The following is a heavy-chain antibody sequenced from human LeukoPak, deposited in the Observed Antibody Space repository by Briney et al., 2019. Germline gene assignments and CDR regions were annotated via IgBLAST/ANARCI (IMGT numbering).Heavy chain of an antibody. V-gene: IGHV1-2*02. D-gene: IGHD6-6*01. J-gene: IGHJ4*02. CDR2: INPNSGGT. CDR3: ARERDEYSSSSAHFDY. Sequence: GASVKVSCKASGYTFTGYYMHWVRQAPGQGLEWMGWINPNSGGTNYAQKFQGRVAMTRDTSISTAYMELSRLRSDDPAVYYCARERDEYSSSSAHFDYWGQGTLVTVSS. CDR1: GYTFTGYY.